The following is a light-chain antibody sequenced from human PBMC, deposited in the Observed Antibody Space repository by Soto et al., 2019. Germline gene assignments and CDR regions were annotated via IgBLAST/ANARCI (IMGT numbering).Light chain of an antibody. V-gene: IGKV1D-12*01. CDR2: AAS. J-gene: IGKJ4*01. CDR1: QGIRSW. Sequence: DIQMTQSPSSVSASVGDRVTITCRASQGIRSWLAWHQQKPGKAPKLLIFAASSLQSGVPSRFSGRGSGTEFTLTISSLQPEDFATYYCQQTDSFPLSFGGGTKVELK. CDR3: QQTDSFPLS.